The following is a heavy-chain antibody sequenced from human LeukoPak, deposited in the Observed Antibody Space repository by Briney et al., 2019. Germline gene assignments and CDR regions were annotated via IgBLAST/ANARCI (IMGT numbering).Heavy chain of an antibody. CDR2: IIPILGIA. D-gene: IGHD3-22*01. CDR3: ARDYSRGLNAFDI. V-gene: IGHV1-69*04. J-gene: IGHJ3*02. CDR1: GGTFSSYT. Sequence: GASVKVSCKASGGTFSSYTISWVRQAPGQGLEWMGRIIPILGIANYAQKFQGRVTITADKSTSTAYMELSSLRSEDTAVYYCARDYSRGLNAFDIWGQGTMVTVSS.